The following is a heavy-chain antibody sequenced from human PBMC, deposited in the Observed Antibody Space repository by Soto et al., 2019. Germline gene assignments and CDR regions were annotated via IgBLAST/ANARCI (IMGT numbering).Heavy chain of an antibody. Sequence: QVQLVQSGAEVKKPGSSVKVSCKASGGTFSSYAISWVRQAPGQGLEWMGGIIPIFGTANYAQKFQGRVTITADESTSTAYMELSSLRSEDTAVYYCARVALGYRSGGSCYHRAYYYYYGMDVWGQGTTVTVSS. D-gene: IGHD2-15*01. V-gene: IGHV1-69*01. J-gene: IGHJ6*02. CDR1: GGTFSSYA. CDR3: ARVALGYRSGGSCYHRAYYYYYGMDV. CDR2: IIPIFGTA.